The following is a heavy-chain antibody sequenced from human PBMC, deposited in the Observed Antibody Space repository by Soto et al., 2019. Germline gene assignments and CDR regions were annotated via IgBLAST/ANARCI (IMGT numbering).Heavy chain of an antibody. Sequence: ASVKVSCKASGYTFTSYYMHWVRQAPGQGLEWMGIINPSGGSTSYAQKFQGRVTMTRDTSISTAYMELSRLRSDDTAVYYCAREPMVRAAHGFDIWGQGTMVTVSS. CDR3: AREPMVRAAHGFDI. V-gene: IGHV1-46*01. CDR2: INPSGGST. D-gene: IGHD3-10*01. CDR1: GYTFTSYY. J-gene: IGHJ3*02.